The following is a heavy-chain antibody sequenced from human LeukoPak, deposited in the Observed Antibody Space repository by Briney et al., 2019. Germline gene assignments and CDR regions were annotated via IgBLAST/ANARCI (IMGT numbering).Heavy chain of an antibody. CDR2: INPSGGST. D-gene: IGHD6-13*01. CDR1: GYSFTNNY. CDR3: ARSGYSSRWSYLDY. Sequence: ASVKVSCKASGYSFTNNYMHWVRLAPGQGLEWMGVINPSGGSTSYAQDFQGRLTMTGDTSTSTVYMELSSLRFEDTAVYYCARSGYSSRWSYLDYWGQGTLVTVSS. V-gene: IGHV1-46*01. J-gene: IGHJ4*02.